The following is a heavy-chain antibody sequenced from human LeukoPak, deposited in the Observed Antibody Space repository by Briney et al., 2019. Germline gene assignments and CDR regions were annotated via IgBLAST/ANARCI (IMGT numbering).Heavy chain of an antibody. Sequence: GGSLRLSCTASGFTSRSDAMNWVRQAPGKGLEWVSGISGSGDTTFYADSVKGRFTISRDNSKNTLYLQMNSLRAEDTAVYYCAKDRSGNFHFDYWGQGTLVTVSS. CDR3: AKDRSGNFHFDY. V-gene: IGHV3-23*01. CDR2: ISGSGDTT. J-gene: IGHJ4*02. CDR1: GFTSRSDA. D-gene: IGHD1-26*01.